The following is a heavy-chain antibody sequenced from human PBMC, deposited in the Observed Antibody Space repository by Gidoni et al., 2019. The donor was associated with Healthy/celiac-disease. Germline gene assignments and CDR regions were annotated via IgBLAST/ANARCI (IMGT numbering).Heavy chain of an antibody. CDR2: IIPILGIA. CDR3: ARTGRRELRFLEWPPDY. V-gene: IGHV1-69*04. J-gene: IGHJ4*02. CDR1: GDTFSSYA. D-gene: IGHD3-3*01. Sequence: QVQLVQSGAEVKTPGSAVSVSCKGSGDTFSSYAISWVRQAPGQGLEWMGRIIPILGIANYAQKFQGRVTITADKSTSTAYMELSSLRSEDTAVYYCARTGRRELRFLEWPPDYWGQGTLVTVSS.